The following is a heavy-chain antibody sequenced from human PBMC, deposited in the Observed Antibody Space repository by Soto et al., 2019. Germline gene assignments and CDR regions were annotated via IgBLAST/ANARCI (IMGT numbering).Heavy chain of an antibody. D-gene: IGHD2-21*02. CDR1: GFNVNRDY. CDR2: IYSGETT. CDR3: TRDGRGLGRLSLFEY. V-gene: IGHV3-53*01. Sequence: EVQLVESGGGLIHPGGSLRLSCAASGFNVNRDYMNWVRQPPGKGLEWVASIYSGETTYYADSVRGRFTISSDKSKNTLYFQLSSLRIEDTAVYYCTRDGRGLGRLSLFEYWGQGVLVTVSS. J-gene: IGHJ4*02.